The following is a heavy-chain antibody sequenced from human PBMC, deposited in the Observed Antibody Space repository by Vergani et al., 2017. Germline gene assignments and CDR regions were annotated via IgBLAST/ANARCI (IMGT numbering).Heavy chain of an antibody. CDR1: GGSISSSSYY. J-gene: IGHJ5*02. V-gene: IGHV4-39*01. Sequence: QLQLQESGPGLVKPSETLSLTCTVSGGSISSSSYYWGWIRQPPGKGLEWIGSIYDSGSTYYNPSLKSRVTISVDTSKNQFSLKLSSVTAADTAVYYCARRRTLWFVRGSRERFDPWGQGTLVTVSS. CDR3: ARRRTLWFVRGSRERFDP. CDR2: IYDSGST. D-gene: IGHD3-10*01.